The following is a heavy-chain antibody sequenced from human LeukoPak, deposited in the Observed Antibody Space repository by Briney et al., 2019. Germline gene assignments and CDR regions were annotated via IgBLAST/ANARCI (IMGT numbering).Heavy chain of an antibody. CDR2: IYYSGST. CDR1: GGSISSSSYY. CDR3: ARTYYYDSSGVFDI. J-gene: IGHJ3*02. D-gene: IGHD3-22*01. V-gene: IGHV4-39*07. Sequence: SETLSLTCTVSGGSISSSSYYWGWIRQPPGKGLEWIGSIYYSGSTYYNPSLKSRVTISVDTSKNQFSLKLSSVTAADTAVYYCARTYYYDSSGVFDIWGQGTMVTVSS.